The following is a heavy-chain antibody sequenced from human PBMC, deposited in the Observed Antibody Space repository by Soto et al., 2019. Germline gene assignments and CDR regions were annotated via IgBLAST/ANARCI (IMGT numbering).Heavy chain of an antibody. CDR3: ARGGYSSGWYVGEVYYCYMDV. J-gene: IGHJ6*03. D-gene: IGHD6-19*01. V-gene: IGHV3-21*01. CDR1: GFTFSSYS. Sequence: EVQLVESGGGLVKPGGSLRLSCAASGFTFSSYSMNWVRQAPGKGLEWVSSISSSSSYIYYADSVKGRFTISRDNAKNSLYLQMKSLRAQDTAVYYCARGGYSSGWYVGEVYYCYMDVWGKGTTVTVSS. CDR2: ISSSSSYI.